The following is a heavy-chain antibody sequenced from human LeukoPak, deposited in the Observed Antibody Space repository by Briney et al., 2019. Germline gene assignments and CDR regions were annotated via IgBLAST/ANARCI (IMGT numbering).Heavy chain of an antibody. J-gene: IGHJ3*02. CDR2: INPNSGGT. D-gene: IGHD2-8*01. CDR3: AREGVSGDAFDI. Sequence: ASVKVSCKASGYTFTGYYMHWVRQAPGQGLEWMGWINPNSGGTNYAQKFQGRVTMTRDTSISTAYMELSRLRSDDTGVYYCAREGVSGDAFDIWGQGTMVTVSS. V-gene: IGHV1-2*02. CDR1: GYTFTGYY.